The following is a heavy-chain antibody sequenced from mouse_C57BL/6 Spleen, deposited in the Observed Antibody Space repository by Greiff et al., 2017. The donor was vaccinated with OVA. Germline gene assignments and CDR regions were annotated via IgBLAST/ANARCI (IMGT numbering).Heavy chain of an antibody. Sequence: QVQLQQSGAELARPGASVKLSCKASGYTFTSYGISWVKQRTGQGLEWIGEIYPRSGNTYYNEKFKGKATLTADKSSSTAYMELRSLTSEDSAVYFCARRPYYGSSDWYFDVWGTGTTVTVSS. J-gene: IGHJ1*03. CDR2: IYPRSGNT. CDR3: ARRPYYGSSDWYFDV. D-gene: IGHD1-1*01. CDR1: GYTFTSYG. V-gene: IGHV1-81*01.